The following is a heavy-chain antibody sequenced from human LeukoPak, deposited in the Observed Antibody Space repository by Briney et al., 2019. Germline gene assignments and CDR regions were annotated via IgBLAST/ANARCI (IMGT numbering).Heavy chain of an antibody. CDR2: FDPEAGEA. CDR1: RYTLTELS. Sequence: ASVKVSCKVSRYTLTELSIHWVRQAPGKGLEWMGGFDPEAGEAIYAQKFQGRVTMTEAISTHTAYMELSSLRSEDTALYYCATDISHDDGEYARGWFDSWGQGALVTVSS. V-gene: IGHV1-24*01. J-gene: IGHJ5*01. CDR3: ATDISHDDGEYARGWFDS. D-gene: IGHD4-17*01.